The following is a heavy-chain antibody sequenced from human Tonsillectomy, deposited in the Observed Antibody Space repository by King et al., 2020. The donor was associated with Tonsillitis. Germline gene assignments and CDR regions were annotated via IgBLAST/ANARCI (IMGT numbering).Heavy chain of an antibody. CDR3: TQWFGELFDAFDI. D-gene: IGHD3-10*01. Sequence: VQLVESGGGLVQPGGSLRLSCAASGFTFSSYAMTWVRQAPGKGLEWVSGISGSGGSTYYADSVKGRFTISRDNSKNTLYLQMNSLRAEDTAVYYCTQWFGELFDAFDIWGQGTMVTVSS. J-gene: IGHJ3*02. CDR1: GFTFSSYA. V-gene: IGHV3-23*04. CDR2: ISGSGGST.